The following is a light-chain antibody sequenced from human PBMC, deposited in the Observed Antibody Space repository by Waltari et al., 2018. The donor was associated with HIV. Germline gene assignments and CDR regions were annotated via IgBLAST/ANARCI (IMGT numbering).Light chain of an antibody. CDR2: QDN. CDR3: QAWDNITAI. Sequence: SYELTQPPSVSVSPGQTASITCSGHKLGDQFASWYQQKPGQSPVMVIYQDNERPSGIPERFSGSNSGNTATLTISGTQALDEADYFCQAWDNITAIFGGGTKLTVL. J-gene: IGLJ2*01. CDR1: KLGDQF. V-gene: IGLV3-1*01.